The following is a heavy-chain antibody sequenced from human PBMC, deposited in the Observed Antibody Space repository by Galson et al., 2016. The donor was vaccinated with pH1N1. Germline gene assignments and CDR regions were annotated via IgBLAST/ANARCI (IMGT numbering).Heavy chain of an antibody. CDR2: IYPGDSDT. D-gene: IGHD2-15*01. J-gene: IGHJ3*02. V-gene: IGHV5-51*03. CDR1: EYSFTSCW. Sequence: QSGAEVKKPGESLKISCQGSEYSFTSCWIGWVRQMPGKGLEWMGIIYPGDSDTRYSPSFQGQVTISADKSISTAYLQWSSLKASDTAMYYCASGGYCSGGSCYSAAFDIWGQGTMVTVSS. CDR3: ASGGYCSGGSCYSAAFDI.